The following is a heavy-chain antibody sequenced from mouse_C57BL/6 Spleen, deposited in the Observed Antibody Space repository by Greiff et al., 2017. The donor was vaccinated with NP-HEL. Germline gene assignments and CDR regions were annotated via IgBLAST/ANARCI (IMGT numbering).Heavy chain of an antibody. D-gene: IGHD1-1*01. CDR1: GYTFTSYW. Sequence: QVQLQQPGAELVRPGTSVKLSCKASGYTFTSYWMHWVKQRPGQGLEWIGVIDPSDSYTNYNQKFKGKATLTVDTSSSTAYMQLSSLTSEDSAVYYCAREIYYGSSYGYAMDYWGQGTSVTVSS. V-gene: IGHV1-59*01. CDR2: IDPSDSYT. CDR3: AREIYYGSSYGYAMDY. J-gene: IGHJ4*01.